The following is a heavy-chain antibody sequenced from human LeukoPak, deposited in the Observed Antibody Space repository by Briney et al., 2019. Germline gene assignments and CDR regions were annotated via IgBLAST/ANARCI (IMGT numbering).Heavy chain of an antibody. D-gene: IGHD3-10*01. V-gene: IGHV7-4-1*02. CDR1: GYSFTSYI. CDR3: AREGFGEPSAY. CDR2: INTNTGNP. J-gene: IGHJ4*02. Sequence: ASVKVSCKASGYSFTSYIINWVRQAPGQGLEWMGWINTNTGNPAYAQGFTGRFVFSLDTSVSTAYLQISSLKAEDTAVYYCAREGFGEPSAYWGQGTLVTVSS.